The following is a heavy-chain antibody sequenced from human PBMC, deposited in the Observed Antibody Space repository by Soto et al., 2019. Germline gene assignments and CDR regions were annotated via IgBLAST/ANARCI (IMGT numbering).Heavy chain of an antibody. CDR2: ISSSSSYI. CDR3: ARLSPSGY. J-gene: IGHJ4*02. CDR1: GGTFSSYS. Sequence: VQLVQSGAEVKKPGSSVKVSCKASGGTFSSYSMNWVRQAPGKGLEWVSSISSSSSYIYYADSVKGRFTISRDNAKNSLYLQMNSLRAEDTAVYYCARLSPSGYWGQGTLVTVSS. V-gene: IGHV3-21*01.